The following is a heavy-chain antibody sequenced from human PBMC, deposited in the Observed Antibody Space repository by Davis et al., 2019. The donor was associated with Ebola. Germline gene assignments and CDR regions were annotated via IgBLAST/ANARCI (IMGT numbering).Heavy chain of an antibody. Sequence: PSETLSLTCTVSGGSISSYYWSWIRQPPGKGLEWIGYIYYSGSTNYNPSLKSRVTISVDTSKNQFSLKLSSVTAADTAVYYCARLLRKDYFDYWGQGTLVTVSS. V-gene: IGHV4-59*01. CDR3: ARLLRKDYFDY. CDR2: IYYSGST. D-gene: IGHD2-15*01. CDR1: GGSISSYY. J-gene: IGHJ4*02.